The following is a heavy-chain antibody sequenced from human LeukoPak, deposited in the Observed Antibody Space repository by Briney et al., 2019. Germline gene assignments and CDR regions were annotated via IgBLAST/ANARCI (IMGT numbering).Heavy chain of an antibody. V-gene: IGHV3-7*01. CDR3: AKSIYGSGSYHFDY. CDR1: GFTFTTYW. D-gene: IGHD3-10*01. J-gene: IGHJ4*02. CDR2: IKQDGTER. Sequence: PGGSLRLSCAASGFTFTTYWMSWVRQAPGKGLEWVANIKQDGTERYYVDSVKGRFTISRDNSKNTLYLQMNSLRAEDTAVYYCAKSIYGSGSYHFDYWGQGTLVTVSS.